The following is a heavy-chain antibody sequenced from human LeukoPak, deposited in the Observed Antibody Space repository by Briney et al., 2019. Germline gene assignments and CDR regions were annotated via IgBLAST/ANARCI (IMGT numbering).Heavy chain of an antibody. V-gene: IGHV3-21*01. D-gene: IGHD3-22*01. CDR2: ISSSSSYI. CDR1: GFTFRSYS. J-gene: IGHJ3*02. CDR3: ARDPSNYYDSSGYHDAFDI. Sequence: MPGGSLRLSCAASGFTFRSYSMNWVRRAPGKGLEWVSSISSSSSYIYYADSVKGRFTISRDNAKNSLYLQMNSLRAEDTAVYYCARDPSNYYDSSGYHDAFDIWGQGTMVTVSS.